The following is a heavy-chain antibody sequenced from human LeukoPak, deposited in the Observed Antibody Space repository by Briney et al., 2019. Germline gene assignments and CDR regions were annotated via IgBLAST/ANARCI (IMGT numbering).Heavy chain of an antibody. D-gene: IGHD3-10*02. CDR2: MNPNSGNT. Sequence: ASVKVSCKASGYTFTSYDINWVRQATGQGLEWMGWMNPNSGNTGYAQKFQGRVSMTRDTSISTAYMELSSLRSEDTAVYYCARGPVEAVFGVSTEDWGQGATVTVSS. CDR1: GYTFTSYD. J-gene: IGHJ6*02. V-gene: IGHV1-8*01. CDR3: ARGPVEAVFGVSTED.